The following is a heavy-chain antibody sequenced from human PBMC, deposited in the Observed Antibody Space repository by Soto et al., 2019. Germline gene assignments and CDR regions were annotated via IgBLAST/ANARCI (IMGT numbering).Heavy chain of an antibody. CDR2: IYTSGST. V-gene: IGHV4-4*07. CDR3: ARDRQLVLSSWDYGMDV. D-gene: IGHD6-13*01. CDR1: GGSISSYY. Sequence: QVQLQESGPGLVKPSETLSLTCTVSGGSISSYYWSWIRQPAGKGLEWIGRIYTSGSTNYNPSLKCRVTMSVDTSKNQFSLKLSSVSAAATAVYYCARDRQLVLSSWDYGMDVWGQGTTVTVSS. J-gene: IGHJ6*02.